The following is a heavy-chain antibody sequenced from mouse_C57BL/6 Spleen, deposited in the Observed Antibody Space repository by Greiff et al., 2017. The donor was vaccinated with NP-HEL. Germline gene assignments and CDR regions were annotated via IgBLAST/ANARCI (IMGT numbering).Heavy chain of an antibody. V-gene: IGHV1-64*01. D-gene: IGHD2-4*01. CDR3: AFFYDYDGAMDY. Sequence: VQLQQPGAELVKPGASVKLSCKASGYTFTSYWMHWVKQRPGQGLEWIGMIHPNSGSTNYNEKFKSKATLTVDKSSSTAYMQLSSLTSEDSAVDYCAFFYDYDGAMDYWGQGTSVTVSS. CDR1: GYTFTSYW. CDR2: IHPNSGST. J-gene: IGHJ4*01.